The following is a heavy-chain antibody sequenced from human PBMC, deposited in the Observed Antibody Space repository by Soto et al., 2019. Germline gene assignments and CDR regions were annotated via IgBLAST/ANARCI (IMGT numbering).Heavy chain of an antibody. CDR3: AKGGTDTYYYDSSGDFDY. Sequence: EVQLLESGGGLVQPGGSLRLSCAASGFTFSSYAMSWVRQAPGKGLEWVSAISGSGGSTYYADSGKGRFTISRDNSKNTLYLQMNSLRAEDTAVYYCAKGGTDTYYYDSSGDFDYWGQGTLVTVSS. J-gene: IGHJ4*02. D-gene: IGHD3-22*01. V-gene: IGHV3-23*01. CDR1: GFTFSSYA. CDR2: ISGSGGST.